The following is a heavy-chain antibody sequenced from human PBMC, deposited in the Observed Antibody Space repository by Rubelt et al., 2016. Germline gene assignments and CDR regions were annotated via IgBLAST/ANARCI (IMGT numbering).Heavy chain of an antibody. Sequence: QVQLQESGPGLVKPSQTLSLTCTVSGGSISSSSYYWGWIRQPPGKGLEWIGSIYYSGSTYYNPSLKSRVTISVDTSKNQFYLKRSSVTAADTAVYYCARHSIKVGWFDPWGQGTLVTVSS. D-gene: IGHD2-21*01. CDR1: GGSISSSSYY. CDR2: IYYSGST. CDR3: ARHSIKVGWFDP. J-gene: IGHJ5*02. V-gene: IGHV4-39*01.